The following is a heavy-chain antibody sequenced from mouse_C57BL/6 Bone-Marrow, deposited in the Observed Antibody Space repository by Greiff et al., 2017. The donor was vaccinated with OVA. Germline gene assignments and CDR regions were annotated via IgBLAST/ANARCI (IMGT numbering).Heavy chain of an antibody. CDR1: GYTFTSYG. Sequence: QVQLKQSGAELARPGASVKLSCKASGYTFTSYGISWVKQRTGQGPEWIGEIYPRSGNTYYNEKFKGKATLTADKSSSTAYMELRSLTSEDSAVYFCARGYYGRPFDYWGQGTTLTVSS. V-gene: IGHV1-81*01. CDR3: ARGYYGRPFDY. J-gene: IGHJ2*01. CDR2: IYPRSGNT. D-gene: IGHD1-1*01.